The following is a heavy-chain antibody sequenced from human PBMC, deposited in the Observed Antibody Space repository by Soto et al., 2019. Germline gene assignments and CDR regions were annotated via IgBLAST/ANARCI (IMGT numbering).Heavy chain of an antibody. CDR3: TTVTTVDYYFDY. D-gene: IGHD4-17*01. CDR2: IRKKTNSYTT. CDR1: GLTFSDRY. J-gene: IGHJ4*02. V-gene: IGHV3-72*01. Sequence: EVQLVESGGGLVQPGGSLRLSCAASGLTFSDRYMDWVRQAPGKGLEWVGRIRKKTNSYTTEYAASVKGRFIISRDDSTNSLYLQRSRLKTEDTAVYYCTTVTTVDYYFDYWGQGTLVTVSS.